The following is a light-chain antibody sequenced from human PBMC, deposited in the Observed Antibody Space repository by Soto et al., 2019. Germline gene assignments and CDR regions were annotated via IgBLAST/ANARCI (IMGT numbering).Light chain of an antibody. CDR1: SSNIGAGYD. CDR2: GNS. J-gene: IGLJ1*01. V-gene: IGLV1-40*01. Sequence: QLVLTQPPSVSGAPGHRVTISCTGSSSNIGAGYDVHWYQQLPGTAPKLLIYGNSNRPSGVPDRFSGSKSGTSASLAITGLQAEDEADYYCQSYDSSLSGYVFGPGTKLPVL. CDR3: QSYDSSLSGYV.